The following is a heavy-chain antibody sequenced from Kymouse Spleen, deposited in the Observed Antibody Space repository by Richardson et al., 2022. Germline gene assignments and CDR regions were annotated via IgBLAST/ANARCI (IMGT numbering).Heavy chain of an antibody. CDR2: INHSGST. CDR3: ARGASSGWYYFDY. V-gene: IGHV4-34*01. D-gene: IGHD6-19*01. Sequence: QVQLQQWGAGLLKPSETLSLTCAVYGGSFSGYYWSWIRQPPGKGLEWIGEINHSGSTNYNPSLKSRVTISVDTSKNQFSLKLSSVTAADTAVYYCARGASSGWYYFDYWGQGTLVTVSS. CDR1: GGSFSGYY. J-gene: IGHJ4*02.